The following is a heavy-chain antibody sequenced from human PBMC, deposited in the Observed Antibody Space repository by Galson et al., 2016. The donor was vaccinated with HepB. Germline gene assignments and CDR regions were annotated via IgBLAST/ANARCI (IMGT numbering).Heavy chain of an antibody. V-gene: IGHV3-33*06. CDR3: AKDPYYYGSGSYHFDY. Sequence: SLRLSCAASRFTFSNYGMHWVRQAPGKGLEWVAVIWYDGSQKYYADSVKGRFTISRDNSKNTLSLQMNSLRAEDTAVYYCAKDPYYYGSGSYHFDYWGQGTLVTVSS. D-gene: IGHD3-10*01. J-gene: IGHJ4*02. CDR1: RFTFSNYG. CDR2: IWYDGSQK.